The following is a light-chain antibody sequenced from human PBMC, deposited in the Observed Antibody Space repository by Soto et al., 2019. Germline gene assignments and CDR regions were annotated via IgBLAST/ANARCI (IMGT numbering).Light chain of an antibody. J-gene: IGKJ4*01. Sequence: EIVMTQSPATLSVSPGERATLSCRASQSVSNNLAWYQQKPGQAPRLLIYHASTRATGIPARFSGSGSGTEFTLTILSLQSEDFAVYYCQQYNKLPLTFGGGTKVEIK. V-gene: IGKV3-15*01. CDR1: QSVSNN. CDR2: HAS. CDR3: QQYNKLPLT.